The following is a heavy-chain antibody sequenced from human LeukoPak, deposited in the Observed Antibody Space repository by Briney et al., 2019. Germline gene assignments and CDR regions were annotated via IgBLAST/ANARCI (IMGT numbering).Heavy chain of an antibody. CDR1: GFTFSSYS. J-gene: IGHJ4*02. D-gene: IGHD5-12*01. CDR3: ARGWGGYSSYPPDY. V-gene: IGHV3-48*01. CDR2: ISPSSGAAYESI. Sequence: GGSLRLSCAASGFTFSSYSMNWVRQAPGKGLEWISYISPSSGAAYESIYYSISAKGRFTISRDIASNSLLLQMGSLRVEDTAVYYCARGWGGYSSYPPDYWGQGILVIVSS.